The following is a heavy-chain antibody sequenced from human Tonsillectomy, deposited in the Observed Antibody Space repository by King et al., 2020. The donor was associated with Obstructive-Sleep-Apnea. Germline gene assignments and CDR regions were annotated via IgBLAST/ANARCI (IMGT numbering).Heavy chain of an antibody. CDR3: ARAVRYFDWCFDY. CDR1: GGSISRSSYY. Sequence: QLQESGPGLVKPSETLSLTCTGSGGSISRSSYYWGWIRQPPGKGLEWIGRIYYSGSTYYNPSLKSRVTISVDTSKNQFSLKLSSVTAADTAVYYCARAVRYFDWCFDYWGQGTLVTVSS. D-gene: IGHD3-9*01. J-gene: IGHJ4*02. V-gene: IGHV4-39*07. CDR2: IYYSGST.